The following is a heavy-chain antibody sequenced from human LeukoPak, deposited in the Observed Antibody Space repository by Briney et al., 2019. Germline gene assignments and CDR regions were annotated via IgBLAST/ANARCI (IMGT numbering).Heavy chain of an antibody. CDR1: GFTFSNNS. D-gene: IGHD2-2*01. J-gene: IGHJ4*02. V-gene: IGHV3-30*18. CDR2: ITYDGSNK. CDR3: AKDRYCSSTSCPIDY. Sequence: GMSLRLSCAASGFTFSNNSMHWVRQAQGKGLEGVAVITYDGSNKYYADSVKGRFTISRDNCKNTLYLQRHSLRAEDTAVYYCAKDRYCSSTSCPIDYWGQGTLVTVSS.